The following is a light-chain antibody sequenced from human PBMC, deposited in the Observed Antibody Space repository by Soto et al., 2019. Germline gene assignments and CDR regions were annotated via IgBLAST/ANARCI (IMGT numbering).Light chain of an antibody. J-gene: IGLJ3*02. Sequence: QSVLTQPRSVSGSPGQSVTISCTGTSSDVGGYNYVSWYQQHPGKAPKLIIYDVSKRPSGVPDRFSGSRSGNTASLTISGLQAEDEADYYCCSYAGSQTWVFGGGTKHTVL. V-gene: IGLV2-11*01. CDR2: DVS. CDR3: CSYAGSQTWV. CDR1: SSDVGGYNY.